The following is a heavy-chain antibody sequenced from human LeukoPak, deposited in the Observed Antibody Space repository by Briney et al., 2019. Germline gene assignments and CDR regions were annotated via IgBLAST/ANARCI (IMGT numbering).Heavy chain of an antibody. V-gene: IGHV4-59*01. CDR3: ARGLVLATDDAFDL. J-gene: IGHJ3*01. CDR2: AYGNDIS. Sequence: SETLSLTCSVSGASIRSYFWSWLRQSPGKGLEWIGYAYGNDISNFTPLLESRVPIFVDRSKRKLSLKLRSVTAAHTAVYYCARGLVLATDDAFDLWGPGPMVTVSS. CDR1: GASIRSYF. D-gene: IGHD5-12*01.